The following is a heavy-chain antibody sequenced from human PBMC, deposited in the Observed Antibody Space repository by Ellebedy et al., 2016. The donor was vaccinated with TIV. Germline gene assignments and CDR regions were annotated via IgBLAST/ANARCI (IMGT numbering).Heavy chain of an antibody. D-gene: IGHD2-8*01. V-gene: IGHV3-23*01. CDR1: GFTFSSYA. Sequence: GGSLRLSCAASGFTFSSYAMSWVRQAPGKGLEWVSGISGSGGSTYYADSVKGRFSISRDNSKDTMYLQMNSLRAEDTAVYFCAKMGFCPNGVCREFDYWGQGTLVTVSS. CDR2: ISGSGGST. J-gene: IGHJ4*02. CDR3: AKMGFCPNGVCREFDY.